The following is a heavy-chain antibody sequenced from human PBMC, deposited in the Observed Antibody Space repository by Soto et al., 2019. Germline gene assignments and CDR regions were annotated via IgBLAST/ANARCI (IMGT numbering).Heavy chain of an antibody. CDR3: ASPGLRYFDWTYYYYGMDV. CDR2: IKYSGTT. J-gene: IGHJ6*02. CDR1: GDTMSATTYQ. V-gene: IGHV4-39*01. Sequence: SETLSLTCSVSGDTMSATTYQWDWIRRPPGKGLEWIASIKYSGTTFYNPSLKSRVTLSVDTSKNQFALKLSSVTAADTAVYYCASPGLRYFDWTYYYYGMDVWGQGTTVTVSS. D-gene: IGHD3-9*01.